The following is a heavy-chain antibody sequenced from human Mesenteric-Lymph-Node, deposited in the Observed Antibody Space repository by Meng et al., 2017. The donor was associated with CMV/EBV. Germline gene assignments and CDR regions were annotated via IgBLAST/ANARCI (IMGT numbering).Heavy chain of an antibody. Sequence: GESLKISCAAPGFTFSGYWMNWVRQAPGKGLEWVANIKQGGSEKKYVDSVKGRFTISGDNSKKTLYLQMNSLRAEDTAVYYCAKDREILSRGGMDVWGQGTTVTVSS. V-gene: IGHV3-7*01. CDR1: GFTFSGYW. D-gene: IGHD1-26*01. CDR2: IKQGGSEK. CDR3: AKDREILSRGGMDV. J-gene: IGHJ6*02.